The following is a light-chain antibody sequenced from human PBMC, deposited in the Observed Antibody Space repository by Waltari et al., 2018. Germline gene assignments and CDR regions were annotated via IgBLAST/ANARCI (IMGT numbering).Light chain of an antibody. CDR3: QSFDSSLNAVL. V-gene: IGLV1-40*01. J-gene: IGLJ2*01. Sequence: QSVLTQPPSVSGAPGQRVTISGTGSRCNIGAGYDVPLYQQFPGTAPKLLIYHNSNRPSGVPDRFSGSKSGTSASLAITGLLAEDEADYYCQSFDSSLNAVLFGGGTKLTVL. CDR2: HNS. CDR1: RCNIGAGYD.